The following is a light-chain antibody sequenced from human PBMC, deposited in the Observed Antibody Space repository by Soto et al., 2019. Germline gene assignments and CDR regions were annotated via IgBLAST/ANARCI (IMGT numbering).Light chain of an antibody. J-gene: IGLJ1*01. V-gene: IGLV2-14*01. Sequence: QSVLTQPASVSGSPGQSITISSTGNSSDVGGYNSVSWYQQHPGKAPKLMIYEVSNRPSGVSNRFSGSKSGNTASLTISGLQAEDEADYYCSSYTTSSTLLYVFGTGTKLTVL. CDR2: EVS. CDR1: SSDVGGYNS. CDR3: SSYTTSSTLLYV.